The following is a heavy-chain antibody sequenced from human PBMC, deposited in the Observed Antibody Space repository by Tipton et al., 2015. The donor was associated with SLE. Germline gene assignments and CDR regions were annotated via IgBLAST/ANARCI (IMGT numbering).Heavy chain of an antibody. J-gene: IGHJ6*03. V-gene: IGHV4-59*12. CDR3: AREPVYYYYYMDV. CDR2: IYSSVST. CDR1: GGSISSYY. Sequence: GLVKPSETLSLTCIVSGGSISSYYWSWIRQPTGKGLEWIGYIYSSVSTNYNPSLQSRVTISADTSKNQFSLKLSSVTAADTAVYYCAREPVYYYYYMDVWGKGTTVTVSS.